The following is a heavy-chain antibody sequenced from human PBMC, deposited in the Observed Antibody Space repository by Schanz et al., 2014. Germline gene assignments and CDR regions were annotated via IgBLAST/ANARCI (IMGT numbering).Heavy chain of an antibody. D-gene: IGHD4-17*01. Sequence: EVQLVESGGGLVKPGGSLRLSCTASGFAFSSYSMNWVRQAPGKGLEWVSSISHSGGSKYYADSVEGRFTISRDNSRNTLYLQMNSLRTEDTAVYYCARPRFDYGEVDYWGQGTLVTVSS. J-gene: IGHJ4*02. V-gene: IGHV3-21*01. CDR1: GFAFSSYS. CDR2: ISHSGGSK. CDR3: ARPRFDYGEVDY.